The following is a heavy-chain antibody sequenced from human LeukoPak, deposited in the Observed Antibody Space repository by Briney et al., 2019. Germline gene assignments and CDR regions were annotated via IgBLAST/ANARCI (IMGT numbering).Heavy chain of an antibody. D-gene: IGHD3-16*02. Sequence: SETLSLTCAVYGGSFCGYYWSWIRQPPGKGLEWIGEINHSGSTNYNPSLKSRVTISVDTSKNQFSLKLRSVTAADTAVYYCARGGGPSWGSYRRHPLGYWGQGTLVTVSS. CDR2: INHSGST. J-gene: IGHJ4*02. CDR3: ARGGGPSWGSYRRHPLGY. V-gene: IGHV4-34*01. CDR1: GGSFCGYY.